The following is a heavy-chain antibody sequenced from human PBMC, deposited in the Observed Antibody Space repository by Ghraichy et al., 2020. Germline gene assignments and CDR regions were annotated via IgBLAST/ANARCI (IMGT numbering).Heavy chain of an antibody. CDR1: GLMFSPNT. V-gene: IGHV3-21*01. Sequence: GGSLNISCVASGLMFSPNTMHWVRQAPGKGLEWVSSISSSTRYIYYADSVKGRFTISRDNAQNSLYLQMNSLRAEDTAVYYCSRGGGAGTPVLYHMDVWGLGTTVTVSS. D-gene: IGHD6-19*01. CDR2: ISSSTRYI. CDR3: SRGGGAGTPVLYHMDV. J-gene: IGHJ6*02.